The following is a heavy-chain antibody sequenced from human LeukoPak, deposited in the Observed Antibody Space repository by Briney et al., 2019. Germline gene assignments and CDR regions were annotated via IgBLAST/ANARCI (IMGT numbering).Heavy chain of an antibody. V-gene: IGHV1-46*01. CDR3: ARGIVVVVAATRGWVDY. CDR1: GYTFTSYY. D-gene: IGHD2-15*01. CDR2: INPSGGST. J-gene: IGHJ4*02. Sequence: GASVKVSCKVSGYTFTSYYMHWVRQAPGQGLEWMGIINPSGGSTSYAQKFQGRVTMTRDMSTSTVYMELSSLRSEDTAVYYCARGIVVVVAATRGWVDYWGQGTLVTVSS.